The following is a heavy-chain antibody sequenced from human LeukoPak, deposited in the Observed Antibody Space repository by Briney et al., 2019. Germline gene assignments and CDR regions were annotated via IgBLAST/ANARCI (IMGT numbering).Heavy chain of an antibody. CDR3: ARGVSSSWYGNWFDP. J-gene: IGHJ5*02. Sequence: PSETLSLTCTVSGGSISSSSYYWGWIRQPPGKGLEWIGSIYYSGSTYYNPSLKSRVTISVDTSKNQFSLKLSSVTAADTAVYYCARGVSSSWYGNWFDPWGQGTLVTVSS. CDR2: IYYSGST. V-gene: IGHV4-39*07. CDR1: GGSISSSSYY. D-gene: IGHD6-13*01.